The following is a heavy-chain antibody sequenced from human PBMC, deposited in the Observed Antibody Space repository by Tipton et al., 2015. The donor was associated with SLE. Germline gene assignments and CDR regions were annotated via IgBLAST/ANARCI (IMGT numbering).Heavy chain of an antibody. CDR2: ISYSGYP. CDR1: GDSISSGGYY. CDR3: ARRFAHNNYVDWFDP. J-gene: IGHJ5*02. Sequence: TLSLTCAVSGDSISSGGYYWSWIRQHPGKGLEWIGYISYSGYPYYNPSLESRASISLDTSKNHFSLRLTSVTAADTAVYYCARRFAHNNYVDWFDPWGQGSLLTVSS. V-gene: IGHV4-31*11. D-gene: IGHD3-16*01.